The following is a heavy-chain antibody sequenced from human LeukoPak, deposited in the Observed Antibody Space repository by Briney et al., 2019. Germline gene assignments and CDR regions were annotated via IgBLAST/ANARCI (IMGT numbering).Heavy chain of an antibody. J-gene: IGHJ5*02. CDR3: ASRPITMVRGVIQP. Sequence: ASVKVSCKASGYTFTSYYMHWVRQAPGQGLEWMGWINTNTGNPTYAQGFTGRFVFSLDTSVSTAYLQISSLKAEDTAVYYCASRPITMVRGVIQPWGQGTLVTVSS. D-gene: IGHD3-10*01. V-gene: IGHV7-4-1*02. CDR2: INTNTGNP. CDR1: GYTFTSYY.